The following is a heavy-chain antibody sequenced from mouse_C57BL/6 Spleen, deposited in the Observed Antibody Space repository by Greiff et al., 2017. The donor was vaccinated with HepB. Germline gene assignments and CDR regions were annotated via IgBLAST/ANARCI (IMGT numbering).Heavy chain of an antibody. CDR3: ARREDWYFDV. CDR2: ISSGGSYT. CDR1: GFTFSSYG. J-gene: IGHJ1*03. V-gene: IGHV5-6*01. Sequence: EVHLVESGGDLVKPGGSLKLSCAASGFTFSSYGMSWVRQTPDKRLEWVATISSGGSYTYYPDSVKGRFTISRDNAKNTLYLQMSSLKSEDTAMYYCARREDWYFDVWGTGTTVTVSS.